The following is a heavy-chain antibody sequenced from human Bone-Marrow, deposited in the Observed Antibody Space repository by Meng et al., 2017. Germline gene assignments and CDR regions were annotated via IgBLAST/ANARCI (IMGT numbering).Heavy chain of an antibody. CDR3: ARGPPRDHSGYDSLGFDY. J-gene: IGHJ4*02. CDR2: INPKSGDT. V-gene: IGHV1-2*06. D-gene: IGHD3-22*01. CDR1: GYNFPDYY. Sequence: ASVKVSCKPSGYNFPDYYIHWVRRAPGQGLEWMGRINPKSGDTHYAQKFQARVTMTGDTSISTAYMELSGLRSDDTAMYYCARGPPRDHSGYDSLGFDYWGQGTLVTVSS.